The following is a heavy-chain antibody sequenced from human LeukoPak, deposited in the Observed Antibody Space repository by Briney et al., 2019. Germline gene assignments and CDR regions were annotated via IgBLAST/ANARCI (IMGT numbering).Heavy chain of an antibody. D-gene: IGHD6-19*01. V-gene: IGHV4-34*01. Sequence: PSETLSLTCAVYGGSFSGYYWSWIRQPPGKGLEWIGEINHSGSTNYNPSLKSRVTISVDTSKNQFSLKLSSVTAADTAVYYCARNLRITSGWSFDYWGQGTLVTVSS. CDR3: ARNLRITSGWSFDY. CDR2: INHSGST. J-gene: IGHJ4*02. CDR1: GGSFSGYY.